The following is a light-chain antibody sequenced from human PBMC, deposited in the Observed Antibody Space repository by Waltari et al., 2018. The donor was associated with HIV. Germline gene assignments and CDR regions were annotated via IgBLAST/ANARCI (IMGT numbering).Light chain of an antibody. CDR3: QSYDSSRRASV. CDR1: RSNIGAGYF. V-gene: IGLV1-40*01. Sequence: QSALTQPPSVSGAPGQRVTISCTGNRSNIGAGYFVHWYQHLPGTAPKSVVYSENNRPSGSPDLFSGPKSGTSASLVITGLQAEDEADYYCQSYDSSRRASVFGGGTKLTVL. CDR2: SEN. J-gene: IGLJ2*01.